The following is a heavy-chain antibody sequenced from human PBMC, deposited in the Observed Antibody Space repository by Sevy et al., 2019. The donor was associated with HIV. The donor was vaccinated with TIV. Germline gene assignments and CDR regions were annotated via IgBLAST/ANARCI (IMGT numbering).Heavy chain of an antibody. V-gene: IGHV3-15*01. CDR3: TTDLYCGGDCKFHFDY. CDR2: IKSKTDGGTT. J-gene: IGHJ4*02. D-gene: IGHD2-21*01. Sequence: GGSLRLSCAASGFTFSNAWMSWVRQAPGKGLEWVGRIKSKTDGGTTDYAAPVKGRFTISRDDSKNTLYLQMNSLKTEDTAVYYCTTDLYCGGDCKFHFDYWGQGTLVTVSS. CDR1: GFTFSNAW.